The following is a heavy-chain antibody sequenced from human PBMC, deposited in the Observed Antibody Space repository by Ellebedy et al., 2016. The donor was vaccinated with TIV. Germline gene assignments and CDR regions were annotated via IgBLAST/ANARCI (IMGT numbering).Heavy chain of an antibody. V-gene: IGHV1-46*04. D-gene: IGHD2-8*01. J-gene: IGHJ4*02. Sequence: ASVEVSCKASGYTFTSYYVHWVRQAPGQGLEWMGRISPSGDSTIYAQNLQGRVTVTRDTSTSTVYMELSSLRSEDTAVYYCARDGHKWNFDYWGQGTLVTVSS. CDR3: ARDGHKWNFDY. CDR1: GYTFTSYY. CDR2: ISPSGDST.